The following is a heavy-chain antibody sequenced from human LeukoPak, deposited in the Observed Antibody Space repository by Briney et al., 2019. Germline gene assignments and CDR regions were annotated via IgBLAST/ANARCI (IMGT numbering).Heavy chain of an antibody. J-gene: IGHJ4*02. CDR3: AKDGYSSDWLDY. Sequence: GGSLRLSCAASGFTFDDYAMHWVRQAPGKGLEWVSGISWNSGSIGYADSVKGRFTISRDNAKNSLYLQMNSLRAEDTALYYCAKDGYSSDWLDYWGQGTLVTVSS. CDR1: GFTFDDYA. D-gene: IGHD6-19*01. CDR2: ISWNSGSI. V-gene: IGHV3-9*01.